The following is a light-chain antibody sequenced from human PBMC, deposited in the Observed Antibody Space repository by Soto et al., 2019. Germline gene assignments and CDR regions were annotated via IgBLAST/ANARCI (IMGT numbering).Light chain of an antibody. CDR2: AAS. CDR1: QDISNY. V-gene: IGKV1-39*01. CDR3: QQSYSSPPT. Sequence: DIQMTQSPSTLSASVGDRFTVTCQASQDISNYLNWYQQKPGKAPKLLIFAASSLQSGVPSRFSGSRSGPDFTLTISSLQPEDFATYYCQQSYSSPPTFGQGTKVDIK. J-gene: IGKJ1*01.